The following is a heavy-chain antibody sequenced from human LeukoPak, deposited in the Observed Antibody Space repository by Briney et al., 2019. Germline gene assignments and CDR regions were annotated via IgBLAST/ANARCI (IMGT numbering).Heavy chain of an antibody. V-gene: IGHV4-61*02. J-gene: IGHJ6*03. CDR1: GGSISSGSYY. Sequence: PSETLSLTCTVSGGSISSGSYYWSWIRQPAGKGLEWIGRIYTSGSTNYNPSLKSRVTISVDTSKNQFSLKLSSVTAADTAVYYCARGKWFGELFGYYYYYMDVWGKGTTVTVSS. CDR3: ARGKWFGELFGYYYYYMDV. D-gene: IGHD3-10*01. CDR2: IYTSGST.